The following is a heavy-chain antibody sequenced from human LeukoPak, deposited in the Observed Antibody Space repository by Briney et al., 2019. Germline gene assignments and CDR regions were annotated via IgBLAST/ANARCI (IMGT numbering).Heavy chain of an antibody. J-gene: IGHJ3*02. Sequence: PSETLSLTCTVSGGSISSSSYYWGWIRQPPGKGLEWIGSIYYGGSTYYNPSLKSRVTISLDTSKNQFSLKLSSVTAADTAVYYCARKGATAGGTRALDIWGQGTMVTVS. D-gene: IGHD4-23*01. CDR2: IYYGGST. V-gene: IGHV4-39*01. CDR1: GGSISSSSYY. CDR3: ARKGATAGGTRALDI.